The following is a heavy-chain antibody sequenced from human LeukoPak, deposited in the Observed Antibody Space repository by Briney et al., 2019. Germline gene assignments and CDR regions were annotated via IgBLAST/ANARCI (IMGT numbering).Heavy chain of an antibody. Sequence: GRSLRLSCAASGFTFSSYGMHWVRQAPGKGLEWVAVIWYVGSNKYYADSVKGRFTISRDNSKNTLYLQMNSLRAEDTAVYYCAKDPAGRYGSVYYFDYWGQGTLVTVSS. CDR3: AKDPAGRYGSVYYFDY. CDR1: GFTFSSYG. CDR2: IWYVGSNK. J-gene: IGHJ4*02. D-gene: IGHD3-10*01. V-gene: IGHV3-33*06.